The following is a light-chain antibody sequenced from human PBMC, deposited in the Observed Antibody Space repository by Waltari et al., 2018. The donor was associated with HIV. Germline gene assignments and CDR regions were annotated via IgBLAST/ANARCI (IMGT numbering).Light chain of an antibody. J-gene: IGLJ3*02. V-gene: IGLV4-69*01. CDR1: NGPSTYA. CDR2: FHSDGSH. Sequence: HLLLTQPPSASASLGASVNPTCTLINGPSTYAIACHQWPPKKGPRLLMKFHSDGSHIKGDGIPDRFSGSMSGAERYLTISSLQSGDEADYYCQTWDTGIVVFGGGTKLTVL. CDR3: QTWDTGIVV.